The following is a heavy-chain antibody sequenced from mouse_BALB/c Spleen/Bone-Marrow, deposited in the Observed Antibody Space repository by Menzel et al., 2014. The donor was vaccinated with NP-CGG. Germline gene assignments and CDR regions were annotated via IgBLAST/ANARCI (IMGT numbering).Heavy chain of an antibody. J-gene: IGHJ4*01. CDR1: GFNIKDTY. D-gene: IGHD4-1*01. Sequence: EVQLQQSGAELVKPGASVKLSCTASGFNIKDTYMHWVRQRPEQGLEWIGRIDPANGNTKYDPKFQGKATITADTSSNTAYLQLSSLTSEDTAVYYCARWEYYAMDYWGQGTSVTVSS. V-gene: IGHV14-3*02. CDR2: IDPANGNT. CDR3: ARWEYYAMDY.